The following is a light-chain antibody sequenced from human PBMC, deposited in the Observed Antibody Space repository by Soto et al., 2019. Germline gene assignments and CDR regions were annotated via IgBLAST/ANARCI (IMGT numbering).Light chain of an antibody. CDR2: DTS. V-gene: IGKV3-20*01. CDR1: QSLTNSF. CDR3: QQYNSPPWT. Sequence: EIVLTQSPGTLSLSPGERATLSCRASQSLTNSFIAWYQQKPGQAPRLLIYDTSSRATGIPDRFSGSGSGTDFTLTISRLEPEDFAVYYCQQYNSPPWTFGQGTKVDIK. J-gene: IGKJ1*01.